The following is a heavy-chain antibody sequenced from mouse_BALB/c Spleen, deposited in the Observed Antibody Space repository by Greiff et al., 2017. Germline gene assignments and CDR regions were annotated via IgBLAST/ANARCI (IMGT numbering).Heavy chain of an antibody. V-gene: IGHV10-1*02. Sequence: EVQLVESGGGLVQPTGSLTLSCAASGFTFNTYAMNWVRQAPGKGLEWVARIRSKSNNYATYYADSVKDRFTISRDDSQSMLYLQMNNLKTEDTAMYYCAGGYYGSFAYWGQGTLVTVSA. J-gene: IGHJ3*01. CDR3: AGGYYGSFAY. CDR1: GFTFNTYA. D-gene: IGHD1-2*01. CDR2: IRSKSNNYAT.